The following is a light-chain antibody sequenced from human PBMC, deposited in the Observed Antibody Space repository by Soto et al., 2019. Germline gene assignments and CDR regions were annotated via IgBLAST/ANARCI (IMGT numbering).Light chain of an antibody. J-gene: IGKJ1*01. V-gene: IGKV1-27*01. Sequence: DIQMTQSPSSVSASVGDRVTITCRASQGISSWLAWYQQKPGKAPTLLIYAASTLQSGVPSRFSGSGSGTDFTLTISSXQPEDVATYYCQKYLSALWTFGKGTKVDXK. CDR2: AAS. CDR3: QKYLSALWT. CDR1: QGISSW.